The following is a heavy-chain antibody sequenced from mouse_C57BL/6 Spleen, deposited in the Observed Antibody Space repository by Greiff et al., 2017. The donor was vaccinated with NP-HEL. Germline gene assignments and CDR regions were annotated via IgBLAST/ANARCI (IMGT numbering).Heavy chain of an antibody. CDR2: IWRGGST. D-gene: IGHD1-1*01. V-gene: IGHV2-2*01. J-gene: IGHJ2*01. CDR1: GFSLTSYG. Sequence: VQLQQSGPGLVQPSQCLSITCTASGFSLTSYGVHWVRQSPGKGLEWLGVIWRGGSTDYNAAFISRLSISNDNSKSQVFFKMNSLQADDTAIYYCASDRGGSSLDYWGQGTTLTVSS. CDR3: ASDRGGSSLDY.